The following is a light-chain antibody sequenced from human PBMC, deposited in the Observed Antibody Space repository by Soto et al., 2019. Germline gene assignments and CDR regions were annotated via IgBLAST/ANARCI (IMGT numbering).Light chain of an antibody. CDR2: GAS. Sequence: AIQMTQSPSSLSASVGDRVTISCRASQDVRHHIGWYQQTPGKAPKLLIYGASSLHSGVPSRFSGSGYGTDFTLTISSLQPEDAASYFCLQDSGYSLTFGQGTKVDVK. CDR1: QDVRHH. J-gene: IGKJ1*01. CDR3: LQDSGYSLT. V-gene: IGKV1-6*01.